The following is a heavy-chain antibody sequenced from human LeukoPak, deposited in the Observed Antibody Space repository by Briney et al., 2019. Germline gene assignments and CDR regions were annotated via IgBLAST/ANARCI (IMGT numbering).Heavy chain of an antibody. D-gene: IGHD5-12*01. CDR1: GGSFSGYY. Sequence: SETLSLTCAVYGGSFSGYYWSWIRQSPGKGLEWIGEIHPSGSIHYNPSLGSRINISPDTSKNQFSLKLSSVTAADTAVYYCAREGYSGYALDYWGQGTLVTVSS. J-gene: IGHJ4*02. V-gene: IGHV4-34*10. CDR3: AREGYSGYALDY. CDR2: IHPSGSI.